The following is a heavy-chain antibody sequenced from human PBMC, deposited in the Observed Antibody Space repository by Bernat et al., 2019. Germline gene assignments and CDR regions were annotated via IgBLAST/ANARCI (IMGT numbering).Heavy chain of an antibody. Sequence: EVQLLESGGGLVQPGGSLRLSCAASGFTFSSYAMSWVRQAPGKGLEWVSAISGSGGSTYYADSVKGRFTISRDNSKNTLYLQMNSLRAEDTAVYYCAKDFVEVKWFGEFMEGGYYYDGMDVWGQGTTVTVSS. CDR2: ISGSGGST. V-gene: IGHV3-23*01. CDR3: AKDFVEVKWFGEFMEGGYYYDGMDV. CDR1: GFTFSSYA. D-gene: IGHD3-10*01. J-gene: IGHJ6*02.